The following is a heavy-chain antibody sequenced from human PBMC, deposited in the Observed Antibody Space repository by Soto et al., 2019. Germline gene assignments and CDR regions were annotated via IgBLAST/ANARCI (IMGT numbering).Heavy chain of an antibody. CDR1: GGSIGSYY. D-gene: IGHD3-3*01. CDR2: IYYSGST. Sequence: PSETLSLTCSVSGGSIGSYYWSWIRQPPGKGLEWIGYIYYSGSTNYNPSLKSRVTIVDTSKNQFSLKLSSVTAADTAVYYCARGGWRQIDYWGQGTLVTVSS. J-gene: IGHJ4*02. CDR3: ARGGWRQIDY. V-gene: IGHV4-59*08.